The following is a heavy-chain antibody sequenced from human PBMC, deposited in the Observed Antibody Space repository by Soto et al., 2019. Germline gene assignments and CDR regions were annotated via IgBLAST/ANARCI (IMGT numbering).Heavy chain of an antibody. Sequence: SETLSLTCTVSGGSISSSSSYWGWIRQPPGKGLEWIGYIYYSGSTNYNPSLKSRVTISVDTSKNQFSLKLSSVTAADTAVYYCARASLYGGNPVGLSDSWGPGTLVTVSS. CDR1: GGSISSSSSY. CDR3: ARASLYGGNPVGLSDS. CDR2: IYYSGST. J-gene: IGHJ4*02. D-gene: IGHD4-17*01. V-gene: IGHV4-39*07.